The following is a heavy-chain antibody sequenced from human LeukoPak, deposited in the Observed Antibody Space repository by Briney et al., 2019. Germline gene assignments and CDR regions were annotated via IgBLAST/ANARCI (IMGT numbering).Heavy chain of an antibody. CDR2: IKQDGSEE. CDR3: ARDRRDYGDYFDY. D-gene: IGHD4-17*01. V-gene: IGHV3-7*01. Sequence: GGSLRLSCAASGFTFSSYWMSWVRQAPGKGLEWVANIKQDGSEEYYVDSVKGRFTISRDNAKNSLYLQMNSLRAEDTAVYYCARDRRDYGDYFDYWGQGTLVTVSS. CDR1: GFTFSSYW. J-gene: IGHJ4*02.